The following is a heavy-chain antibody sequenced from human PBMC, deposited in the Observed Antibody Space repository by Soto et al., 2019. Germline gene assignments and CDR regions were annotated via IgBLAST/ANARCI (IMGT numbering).Heavy chain of an antibody. CDR1: GFTFSSFA. CDR2: ISGSGAGR. CDR3: AKSLTSDYRSSFDF. J-gene: IGHJ4*02. D-gene: IGHD6-6*01. Sequence: EVQLLESGGGLVQPGGSLRLSCAASGFTFSSFAMSWIRQAPGKGLEWVSGISGSGAGRYYGDSVKGRFTISRDNSKNTLYLQMNSLRGEDTAVYYCAKSLTSDYRSSFDFWGQGTLVTVSS. V-gene: IGHV3-23*01.